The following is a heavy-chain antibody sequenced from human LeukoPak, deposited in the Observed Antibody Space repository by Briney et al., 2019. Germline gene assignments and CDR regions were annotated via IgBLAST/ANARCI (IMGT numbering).Heavy chain of an antibody. J-gene: IGHJ4*02. Sequence: SGPTLVKPTQTLTLTCAFSGFSLSTSGVGVGWIRQPPGKALEWLALIYWDDDKRYTPSLVGRLTITKDTSANQVVLTVTNMDPVDTATYYCAHRFLLSGHYGIFDYWGQGALVTVSS. CDR2: IYWDDDK. CDR3: AHRFLLSGHYGIFDY. V-gene: IGHV2-5*02. D-gene: IGHD3-3*01. CDR1: GFSLSTSGVG.